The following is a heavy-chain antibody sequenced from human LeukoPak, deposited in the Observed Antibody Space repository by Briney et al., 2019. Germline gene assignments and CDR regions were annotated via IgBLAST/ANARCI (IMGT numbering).Heavy chain of an antibody. J-gene: IGHJ4*02. Sequence: GGSLRLSCAASGFTFSSYGMYWVRQAPGKGLEWVANIDPDGSHQYYVDSVKGRFTISKDNAKNSLYLQMNSLRAEDTAVYYCARDGGRREDYWGQGALVTVSS. CDR1: GFTFSSYG. CDR2: IDPDGSHQ. D-gene: IGHD2-15*01. CDR3: ARDGGRREDY. V-gene: IGHV3-7*01.